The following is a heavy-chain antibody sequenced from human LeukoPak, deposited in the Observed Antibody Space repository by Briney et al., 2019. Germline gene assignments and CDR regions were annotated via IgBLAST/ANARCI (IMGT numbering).Heavy chain of an antibody. J-gene: IGHJ4*02. D-gene: IGHD1-26*01. Sequence: SETLSLTCTVSGGSISSYYRSWIRQPPGKGLEWIGYIYTSGSTNYNPSLKSRVTISVDTSKNQFSLKLSSVTAADTAVYYCARRERAGRPFDYWGQGTLVTVSS. V-gene: IGHV4-4*09. CDR3: ARRERAGRPFDY. CDR1: GGSISSYY. CDR2: IYTSGST.